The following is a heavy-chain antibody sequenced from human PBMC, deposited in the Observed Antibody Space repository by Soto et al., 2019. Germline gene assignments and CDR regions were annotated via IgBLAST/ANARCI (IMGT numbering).Heavy chain of an antibody. J-gene: IGHJ6*03. Sequence: QVQLRESGPGLVKPAQTLSLTCTVSGGSITSGGSYWSWVRQVPGKGLEWIGHIYYSGRTYYNPSLKSRAAMSVDTSRNLLSLKLDSVTAADTAVDYCAKALPGGTIDYMHAWGEGTRVTVSS. D-gene: IGHD1-7*01. CDR3: AKALPGGTIDYMHA. V-gene: IGHV4-31*02. CDR1: GGSITSGGSY. CDR2: IYYSGRT.